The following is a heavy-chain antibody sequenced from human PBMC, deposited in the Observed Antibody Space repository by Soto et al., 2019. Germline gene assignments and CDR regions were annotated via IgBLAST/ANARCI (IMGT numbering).Heavy chain of an antibody. D-gene: IGHD6-19*01. CDR1: GFTFDDYT. CDR2: ISWDGGST. J-gene: IGHJ6*02. V-gene: IGHV3-43*01. CDR3: AKDITWQDSSGWRLSYGMDV. Sequence: GGSLRLSCAASGFTFDDYTMHWVRQAPGKGLEWVSLISWDGGSTYYADSVKGRFTISRDNSKNSLYLQMNSLRTEDTALYYCAKDITWQDSSGWRLSYGMDVWGQGTTVTVSS.